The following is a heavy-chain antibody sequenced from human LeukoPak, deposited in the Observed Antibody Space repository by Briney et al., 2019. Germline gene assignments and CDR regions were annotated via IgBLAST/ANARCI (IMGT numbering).Heavy chain of an antibody. J-gene: IGHJ4*02. Sequence: PGGSLRLSCAASGFTVSSNYMNWVRQAPGKGLEWVSVLYRGDSTSYADSVKGRFTISRDNSKNTLYLQMNSLRAEDTAVYYCARGGRYYYDSSGHWSFFDYWGQGTLVTVSS. CDR1: GFTVSSNY. D-gene: IGHD3-22*01. CDR3: ARGGRYYYDSSGHWSFFDY. CDR2: LYRGDST. V-gene: IGHV3-53*05.